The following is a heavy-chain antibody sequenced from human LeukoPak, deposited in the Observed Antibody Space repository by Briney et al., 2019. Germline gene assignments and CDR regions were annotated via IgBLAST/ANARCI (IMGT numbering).Heavy chain of an antibody. J-gene: IGHJ4*02. Sequence: SETLSLTCTVSGGSISSYYWSWIRQPAGKGLEWIVRIYTSGSTNYNASLKSRVSMSVDTSKNQFSLKLSSVTAADTAVFYCARENSGSYREFDYWGQGTLVTVSS. CDR3: ARENSGSYREFDY. V-gene: IGHV4-4*07. D-gene: IGHD1-26*01. CDR1: GGSISSYY. CDR2: IYTSGST.